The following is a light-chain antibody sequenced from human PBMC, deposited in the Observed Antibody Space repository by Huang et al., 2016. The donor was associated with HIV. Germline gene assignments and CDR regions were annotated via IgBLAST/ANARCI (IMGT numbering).Light chain of an antibody. Sequence: DVVLTQSPLSLPVTLGQPASISCKSSHSLLHSDGNTYLHWFLQRPGQSPMRLIYKVSNRDFGVPARSSGSGSGADFTRTISRVEADDIGVYYCMQGTHWPQTFGQGTKVEVK. CDR2: KVS. CDR3: MQGTHWPQT. V-gene: IGKV2-30*02. CDR1: HSLLHSDGNTY. J-gene: IGKJ1*01.